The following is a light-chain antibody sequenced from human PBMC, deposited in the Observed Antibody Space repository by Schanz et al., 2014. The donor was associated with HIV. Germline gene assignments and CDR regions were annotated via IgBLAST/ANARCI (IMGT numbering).Light chain of an antibody. CDR1: SSNIGLGYD. J-gene: IGLJ3*02. CDR3: ATWGDSLEGWV. CDR2: SND. Sequence: QSVLTQAPSVSGAPGQRVTISCTGSSSNIGLGYDVHWYQQLPGTAPQLLMYSNDQRSSGVPDRFSGSKSGTSASLAISGLQSEDEADYFCATWGDSLEGWVFGGGTKLTVL. V-gene: IGLV1-44*01.